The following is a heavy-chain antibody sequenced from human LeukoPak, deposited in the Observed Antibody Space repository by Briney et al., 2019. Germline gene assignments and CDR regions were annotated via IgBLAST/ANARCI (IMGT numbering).Heavy chain of an antibody. Sequence: ASVKVSCKVSGYTFSMFGISWVRQAPGQGLEWMGWISAYNGNTNYAQKLQGRVTMTTDTSTSTAYMELRSLRSDDTAVYYCARTYYYDSSGYYPFDYWGQGTLVTVSS. V-gene: IGHV1-18*04. CDR3: ARTYYYDSSGYYPFDY. CDR2: ISAYNGNT. J-gene: IGHJ4*02. D-gene: IGHD3-22*01. CDR1: GYTFSMFG.